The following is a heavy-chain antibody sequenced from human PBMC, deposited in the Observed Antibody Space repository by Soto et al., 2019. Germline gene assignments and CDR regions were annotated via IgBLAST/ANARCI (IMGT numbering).Heavy chain of an antibody. J-gene: IGHJ5*02. CDR2: IIPIFGTA. V-gene: IGHV1-69*13. CDR3: ARDKDCSGGSCYSSEARNDWFDP. D-gene: IGHD2-15*01. CDR1: GGTFSSYA. Sequence: VKVSCKASGGTFSSYAISWVRQAPGQGLEWMGGIIPIFGTANYAQKFQGRVTITADESTSTAYMELSSLRSEDTAVYYCARDKDCSGGSCYSSEARNDWFDPWGQG.